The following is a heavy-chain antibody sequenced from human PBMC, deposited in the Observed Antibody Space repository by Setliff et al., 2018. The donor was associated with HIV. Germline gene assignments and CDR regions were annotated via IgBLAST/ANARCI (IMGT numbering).Heavy chain of an antibody. CDR3: AKGPVSGVDL. D-gene: IGHD2-15*01. CDR1: GGTIASGGHY. Sequence: SETLSLTCTVSGGTIASGGHYWSWIRQHPGKGLEWIGYIFYSGDTSYNPSLKSRLTLSLDMSKNLFSLKLTSVTAADTAVYYCAKGPVSGVDLWGQGTLVTVSS. CDR2: IFYSGDT. V-gene: IGHV4-31*03. J-gene: IGHJ5*02.